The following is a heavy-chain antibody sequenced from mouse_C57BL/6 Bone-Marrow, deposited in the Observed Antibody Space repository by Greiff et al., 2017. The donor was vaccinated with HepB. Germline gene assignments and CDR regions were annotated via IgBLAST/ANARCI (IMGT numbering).Heavy chain of an antibody. Sequence: VKLVESGPGLVAPSQSLSITCTVSGFSLTSYGVHWVRQPPGKGLEWLVVIWSDGSTTYNSAPKTRLSISKDNSKSQVFLKMNSHQTDDTAMYYCARERGGNYEAMDYWGQGTSVTVSS. V-gene: IGHV2-6*03. D-gene: IGHD2-1*01. J-gene: IGHJ4*01. CDR1: GFSLTSYG. CDR2: IWSDGST. CDR3: ARERGGNYEAMDY.